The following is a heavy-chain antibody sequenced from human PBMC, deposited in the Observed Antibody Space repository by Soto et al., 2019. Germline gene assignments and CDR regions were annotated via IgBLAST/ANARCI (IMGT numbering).Heavy chain of an antibody. J-gene: IGHJ4*02. D-gene: IGHD6-19*01. CDR1: GFTFNNQD. Sequence: EVQLLESGGGLVQPGGSLRLSCVASGFTFNNQDMCWVRQAPGGGLEWVSGISAGGDRTYYADSVRGRFTISRDNSKNTLYLQMSSLRADDTAVYFCAKDAPRRSGWFHFDYWGQGTLVTVSS. CDR2: ISAGGDRT. V-gene: IGHV3-23*01. CDR3: AKDAPRRSGWFHFDY.